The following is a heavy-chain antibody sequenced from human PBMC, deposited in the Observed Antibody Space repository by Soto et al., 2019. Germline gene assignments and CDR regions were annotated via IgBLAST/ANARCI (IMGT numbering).Heavy chain of an antibody. CDR2: ISTDNGNT. Sequence: QVQLMQSGAEVKKPGASVKVSCKASGYTFRNFGISWVRQAPGQGLEWRGWISTDNGNTKYAQNFHDRVTMTTDTATTTAYMELRSLRSDDTAVYYCTRDAKYYDILTGYFVNDYWGQGTLVTVSS. V-gene: IGHV1-18*01. CDR1: GYTFRNFG. D-gene: IGHD3-9*01. CDR3: TRDAKYYDILTGYFVNDY. J-gene: IGHJ4*02.